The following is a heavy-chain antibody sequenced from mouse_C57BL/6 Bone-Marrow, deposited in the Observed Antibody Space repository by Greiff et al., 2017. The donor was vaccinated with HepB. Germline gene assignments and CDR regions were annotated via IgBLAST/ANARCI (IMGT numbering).Heavy chain of an antibody. CDR1: GYTFTSYW. J-gene: IGHJ1*03. D-gene: IGHD2-14*01. CDR3: ARAREYDGEHVWDFEV. V-gene: IGHV1-72*01. CDR2: IDPNSGGT. Sequence: QVQLQQPGAELVKPGASVKLSCKASGYTFTSYWMHWVKQRPGRGLEWIGRIDPNSGGTKYNEKFKSKATLTVDKPSSTAYMQRSSLTSEDSAVYYGARAREYDGEHVWDFEVWGTGTTVTVSS.